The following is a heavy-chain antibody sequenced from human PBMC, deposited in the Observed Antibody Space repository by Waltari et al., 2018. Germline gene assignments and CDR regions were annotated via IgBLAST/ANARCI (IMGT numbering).Heavy chain of an antibody. CDR1: GFTFSRYW. CDR2: ISSDGSTT. V-gene: IGHV3-74*01. Sequence: EVQLVESGGALVQPGGSLRLSWAASGFTFSRYWMQWVRPAPGKGLVWVSRISSDGSTTDYADSVKVRCTISRDNAKDTLYLQMNSLRAEDTAVYYCARDSSHLPAAFDYWGQGTLVTVSS. CDR3: ARDSSHLPAAFDY. J-gene: IGHJ4*02. D-gene: IGHD2-2*01.